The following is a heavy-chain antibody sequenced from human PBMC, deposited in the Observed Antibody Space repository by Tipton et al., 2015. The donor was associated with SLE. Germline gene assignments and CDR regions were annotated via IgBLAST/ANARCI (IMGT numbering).Heavy chain of an antibody. D-gene: IGHD2-21*01. CDR3: ARVGILHAFDI. V-gene: IGHV4-34*01. CDR2: IYYSGST. Sequence: TLSLTCAVYGGSFSGYYWSWIRQPPGKGLEWIGYIYYSGSTNYNPSLKSRVTISVDTSKNQFSLKLSSVTAADTAVYYCARVGILHAFDIWGQGTMVTVSS. CDR1: GGSFSGYY. J-gene: IGHJ3*02.